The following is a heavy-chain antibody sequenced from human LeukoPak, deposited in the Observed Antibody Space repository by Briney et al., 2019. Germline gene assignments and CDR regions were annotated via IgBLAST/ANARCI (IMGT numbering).Heavy chain of an antibody. CDR2: INHSGST. V-gene: IGHV4-34*01. Sequence: SETLSLTCAVYGGSFSGYYWSWIRQPPGEGLEWIGEINHSGSTNYNPSLKSRVTISVDTSKNQFSLKLSSVTAADTAVYYCARGTEGHWFDPWGQGTLVTVSS. J-gene: IGHJ5*02. CDR1: GGSFSGYY. CDR3: ARGTEGHWFDP.